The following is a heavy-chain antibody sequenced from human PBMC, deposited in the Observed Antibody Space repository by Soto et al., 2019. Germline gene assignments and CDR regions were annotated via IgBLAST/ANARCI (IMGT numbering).Heavy chain of an antibody. CDR3: AKDRGPCSGNKCYSLYYYYGMDV. CDR2: VSWNSEIV. D-gene: IGHD2-15*01. V-gene: IGHV3-9*01. CDR1: GFKFGDYA. J-gene: IGHJ6*02. Sequence: GGSLRLSCEASGFKFGDYAMHWVRQAPGKGLEWVSGVSWNSEIVGYADSVKGRFTISRDNAKNSLYLEMNSLRTEDTALYYCAKDRGPCSGNKCYSLYYYYGMDVWGHGTTVTVSS.